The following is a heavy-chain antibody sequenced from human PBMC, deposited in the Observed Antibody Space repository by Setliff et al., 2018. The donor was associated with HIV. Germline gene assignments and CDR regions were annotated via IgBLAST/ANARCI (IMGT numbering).Heavy chain of an antibody. J-gene: IGHJ4*02. D-gene: IGHD2-21*01. Sequence: ASVKVSCKTSGYTFTNYALNWVRQAPGQGPEWMGWINTNTGNPTYAQGFTGRFVFSLDTSVSTAYLQISSLKAEDSAIYYCARVSDTGVDPQTHRDYWGQGTPVTSPQ. CDR3: ARVSDTGVDPQTHRDY. V-gene: IGHV7-4-1*02. CDR2: INTNTGNP. CDR1: GYTFTNYA.